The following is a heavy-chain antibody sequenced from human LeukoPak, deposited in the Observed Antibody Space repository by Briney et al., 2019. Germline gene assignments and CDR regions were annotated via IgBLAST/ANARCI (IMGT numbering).Heavy chain of an antibody. CDR1: GGSISSSSYY. CDR3: ARWNGDYFYYFDY. Sequence: PSETLSLTCTVSGGSISSSSYYWGWIRQPPGKGLEWIGSIYYSGSTYYNPSLKSRVTISVDTSNNQFSLKLSSVTAADTAVYYCARWNGDYFYYFDYWGQGTLVTVSP. J-gene: IGHJ4*02. D-gene: IGHD4-17*01. V-gene: IGHV4-39*07. CDR2: IYYSGST.